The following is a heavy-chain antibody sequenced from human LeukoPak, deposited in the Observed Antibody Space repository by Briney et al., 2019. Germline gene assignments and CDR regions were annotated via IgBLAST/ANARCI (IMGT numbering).Heavy chain of an antibody. D-gene: IGHD3-9*01. J-gene: IGHJ4*02. CDR2: IYYSGST. V-gene: IGHV4-59*01. CDR3: ARGNYDILTGFDY. CDR1: GGSISSYY. Sequence: SETLSLTCTVSGGSISSYYWGWIRQPPGKGLEWIGYIYYSGSTNYNPSLKSRVTISVDTSKNQFSLKLSSVTAADTAVYYCARGNYDILTGFDYWGQGTLVTVSS.